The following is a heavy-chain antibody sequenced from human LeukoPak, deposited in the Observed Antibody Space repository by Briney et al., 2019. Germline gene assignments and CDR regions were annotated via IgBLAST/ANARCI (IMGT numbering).Heavy chain of an antibody. J-gene: IGHJ6*04. V-gene: IGHV3-48*01. Sequence: GSLRLSCAASGFPFSSYSMNWVRQAPGKGLEWVSYISISSSTIYYADSVKGRFTISRDNAKNSLYLQVNSLRAEDTAVYYCAELGITMIGGVWGKGTTVTISS. CDR1: GFPFSSYS. CDR3: AELGITMIGGV. D-gene: IGHD3-10*02. CDR2: ISISSSTI.